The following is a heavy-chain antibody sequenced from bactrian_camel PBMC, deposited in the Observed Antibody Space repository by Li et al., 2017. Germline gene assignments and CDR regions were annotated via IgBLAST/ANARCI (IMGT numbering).Heavy chain of an antibody. V-gene: IGHV3S55*01. CDR2: FDPDGSI. CDR3: AAGQGVGWCLDVIRVGAEADFDY. Sequence: VQLVESGGGSVQAGGSMRLSCSASGITYRTYYMAWFRQAPGKDREGVAAFDPDGSISYANSVKGRFTISVDDAKNTLYLQMNSLNPEDTGTYTCAAGQGVGWCLDVIRVGAEADFDYWGHGTQVTV. D-gene: IGHD5*01. CDR1: GITYRTYY. J-gene: IGHJ6*01.